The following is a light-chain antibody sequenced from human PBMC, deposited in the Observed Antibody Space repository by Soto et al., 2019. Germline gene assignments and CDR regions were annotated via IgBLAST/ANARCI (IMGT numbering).Light chain of an antibody. J-gene: IGKJ1*01. V-gene: IGKV3-15*01. CDR1: QSVSSN. Sequence: EIVMTQSPATLSVSPGERATLSCRASQSVSSNLAWYQQKPGQAPRLLIYGASTRATGIPAMFSGSGSGTEFTLTLSSLQSEDYAVYYCHKYNNWPPWTFGQGTKVEIK. CDR3: HKYNNWPPWT. CDR2: GAS.